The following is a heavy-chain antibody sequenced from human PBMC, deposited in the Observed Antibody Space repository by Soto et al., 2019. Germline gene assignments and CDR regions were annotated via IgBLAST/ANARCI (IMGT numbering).Heavy chain of an antibody. CDR1: GFNFDNYA. CDR3: VKARWTSLTDDGFAI. CDR2: INTEGGST. V-gene: IGHV3-64D*08. J-gene: IGHJ3*02. D-gene: IGHD3-3*01. Sequence: EEQLVESGGGLVQPGGSLRLSCSASGFNFDNYAMHWVRQAPGKGLEYVSGINTEGGSTYYADSVKDRFTISRDNSKKTLDLQMSSLRSDDTAAYHCVKARWTSLTDDGFAIWGQGTMVTVYS.